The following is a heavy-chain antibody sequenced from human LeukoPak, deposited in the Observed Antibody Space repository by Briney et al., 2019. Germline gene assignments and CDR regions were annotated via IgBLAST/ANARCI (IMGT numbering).Heavy chain of an antibody. CDR1: GGSISTYY. V-gene: IGHV4-4*07. CDR3: ARHFDCSGGSCYRFDAFDI. Sequence: PSETLSPTCTVSGGSISTYYWSWIRQPAGKGLEWIGHIYTSGSTNYNPSLKSRVAMSVDTSKNHFSLKLSSVTAPDTAVYYCARHFDCSGGSCYRFDAFDIWGQGTMVIVSS. CDR2: IYTSGST. D-gene: IGHD2-15*01. J-gene: IGHJ3*02.